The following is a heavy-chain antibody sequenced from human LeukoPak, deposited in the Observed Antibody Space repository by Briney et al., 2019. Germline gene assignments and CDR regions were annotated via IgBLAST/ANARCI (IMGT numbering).Heavy chain of an antibody. D-gene: IGHD3-22*01. Sequence: GGSLRLSCAASGFSFDDYGLTWVRQAPGKGLEWVSGINWNGDSTDYADSVRGRFAISRDNAKNSLYLQMNSLRDEDTAVYFCATLTYYYDSSGYYYFSYFDYWGQGTLVTVSS. V-gene: IGHV3-20*04. J-gene: IGHJ4*02. CDR1: GFSFDDYG. CDR3: ATLTYYYDSSGYYYFSYFDY. CDR2: INWNGDST.